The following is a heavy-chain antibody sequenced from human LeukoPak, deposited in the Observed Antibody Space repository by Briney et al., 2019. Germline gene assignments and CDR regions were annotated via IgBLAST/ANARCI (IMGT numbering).Heavy chain of an antibody. D-gene: IGHD6-19*01. CDR2: INPSGGST. V-gene: IGHV1-46*01. Sequence: EASVKVSCKASGYTFTSYYMHWVRQAPGQGLEWMGIINPSGGSTSYAQKFQGRVTMTRDTSTSTVYMELSSLRSEDMAVYYCARDGKYSSGWITAFDIWGQGTMVTVSS. CDR1: GYTFTSYY. J-gene: IGHJ3*02. CDR3: ARDGKYSSGWITAFDI.